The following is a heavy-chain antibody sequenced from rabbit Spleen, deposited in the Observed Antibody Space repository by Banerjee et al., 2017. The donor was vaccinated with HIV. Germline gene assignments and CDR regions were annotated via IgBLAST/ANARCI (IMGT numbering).Heavy chain of an antibody. CDR1: GVSLSDRDV. Sequence: QSLEESGGGLVKPGASLTLTCKASGVSLSDRDVMCWVRQAPGKGLEWIACIYSGDGSTCYASWAKGRFTISKTSTTMTLQMTSLTAADTATYFCAREGAAGGGFTSLRLDLWGPGTLVTVS. CDR3: AREGAAGGGFTSLRLDL. CDR2: IYSGDGST. D-gene: IGHD8-1*01. J-gene: IGHJ3*01. V-gene: IGHV1S40*01.